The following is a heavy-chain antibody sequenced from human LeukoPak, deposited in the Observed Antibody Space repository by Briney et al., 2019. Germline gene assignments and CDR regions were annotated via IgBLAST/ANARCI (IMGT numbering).Heavy chain of an antibody. CDR2: INPKSGGT. Sequence: ASVKVSCKASGYTFTAYYMHWVRQAPGQGLEWMGWINPKSGGTNYAQKIQGRVTMTRDTSVSTAYMELSRLRSDDTALYYCAREEGYCSSTSCHIDYWGQGTLVTVSS. CDR1: GYTFTAYY. V-gene: IGHV1-2*02. D-gene: IGHD2-2*01. J-gene: IGHJ4*02. CDR3: AREEGYCSSTSCHIDY.